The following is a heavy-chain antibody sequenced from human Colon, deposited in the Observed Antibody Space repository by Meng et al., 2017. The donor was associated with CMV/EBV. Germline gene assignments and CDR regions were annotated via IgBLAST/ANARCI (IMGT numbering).Heavy chain of an antibody. Sequence: VQWGGPGGGLVQPGGSLRLSCAASGFAVSGDYMTWVRQAPGKGLEWASLIHLNGGTTYTDSVKGRFTISRDSSENAVYLQMNSLTGEDTAVYFCARGGKGFWFFGLWGRGTLVTVSS. V-gene: IGHV3-66*01. CDR3: ARGGKGFWFFGL. CDR1: GFAVSGDY. CDR2: IHLNGGT. J-gene: IGHJ2*01. D-gene: IGHD4-23*01.